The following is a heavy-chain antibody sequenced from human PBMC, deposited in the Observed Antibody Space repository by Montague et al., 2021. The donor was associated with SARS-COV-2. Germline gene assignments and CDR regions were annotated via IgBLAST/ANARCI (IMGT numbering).Heavy chain of an antibody. CDR1: HLSNARDDF. D-gene: IGHD3-16*01. CDR2: IHHTGTT. CDR3: ARYFSSLGHNCFDP. V-gene: IGHV4-38-2*02. J-gene: IGHJ5*02. Sequence: SETLSLTCTVSHLSNARDDFWVWILQSPGRGLQWFATIHHTGTTTYNPSLVGRVTISVDTSTNQFSLSLRSVTDADTAVYYCARYFSSLGHNCFDPWGQGTQVTDSA.